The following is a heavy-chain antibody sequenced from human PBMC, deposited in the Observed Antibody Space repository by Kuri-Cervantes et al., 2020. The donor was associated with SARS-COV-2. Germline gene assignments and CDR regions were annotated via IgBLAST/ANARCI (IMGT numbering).Heavy chain of an antibody. D-gene: IGHD3-22*01. CDR2: IIPIFGTA. J-gene: IGHJ5*02. CDR3: ARVPYYYDSSGQKFDP. CDR1: GGTFSSYA. V-gene: IGHV1-69*05. Sequence: SVKVSCKASGGTFSSYAISWVRQAPGQGLEWMGGIIPIFGTANYAQKFQGRVTITTDESTSTAYMELSSLRSEDTAVYYCARVPYYYDSSGQKFDPWGQGTLVTVSS.